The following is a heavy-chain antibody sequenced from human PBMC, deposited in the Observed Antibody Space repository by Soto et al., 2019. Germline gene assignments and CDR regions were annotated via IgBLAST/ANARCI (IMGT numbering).Heavy chain of an antibody. CDR2: INAGNGNT. J-gene: IGHJ4*02. Sequence: ASVKVSCKASGYTLTSYAMHWVRQAPGQRLEWMGWINAGNGNTKYSQKFQGRVTITRDTSASTAYMELSSLRSEDTAVYYCARDPGALTGTTDYWGQGTLVTVSS. CDR3: ARDPGALTGTTDY. D-gene: IGHD1-20*01. CDR1: GYTLTSYA. V-gene: IGHV1-3*01.